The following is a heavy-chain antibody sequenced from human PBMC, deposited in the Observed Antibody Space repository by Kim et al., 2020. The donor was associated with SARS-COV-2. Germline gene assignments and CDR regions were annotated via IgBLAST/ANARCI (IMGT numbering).Heavy chain of an antibody. CDR3: ARDSGLVATINALDI. D-gene: IGHD2-15*01. J-gene: IGHJ3*02. V-gene: IGHV1-69*04. Sequence: SVKVSCKASGGTFSSYGISWVRQAPGQGLEWMGRIIPILGMSTYAQNFQGRVTITADKSTITAYMELSSLRSEDTAVFYCARDSGLVATINALDIWGQGTLVTVSS. CDR2: IIPILGMS. CDR1: GGTFSSYG.